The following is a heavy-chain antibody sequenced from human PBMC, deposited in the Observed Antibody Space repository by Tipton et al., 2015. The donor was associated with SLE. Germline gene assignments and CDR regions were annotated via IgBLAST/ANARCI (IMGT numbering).Heavy chain of an antibody. Sequence: TLSLTCTVSGGSIRSGDYYWSWIRQPPGKGLEWIGYIYYSGSTYYNPSLKSRVTISVDTSKNQFTLSLSSLTAADTAVYYCARDPAVGGYFDYWGQGTLVTVSS. J-gene: IGHJ4*02. CDR2: IYYSGST. CDR1: GGSIRSGDYY. V-gene: IGHV4-30-4*01. CDR3: ARDPAVGGYFDY. D-gene: IGHD6-13*01.